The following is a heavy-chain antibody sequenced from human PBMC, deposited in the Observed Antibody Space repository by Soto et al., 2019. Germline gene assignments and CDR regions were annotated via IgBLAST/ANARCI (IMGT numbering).Heavy chain of an antibody. J-gene: IGHJ4*02. V-gene: IGHV1-18*01. CDR3: AREDYHILTGFSYYFDH. CDR2: ISPYSGNT. D-gene: IGHD3-9*01. Sequence: QVQLVQSGAEVKKPGASVKVSCKASGYTFTTYGISWVRQAPGQGLEWMGWISPYSGNTIYTQKFQGRVTITTDTSXSXXYMELRRLRSDDTDIYYCAREDYHILTGFSYYFDHWGQGTLVTVSS. CDR1: GYTFTTYG.